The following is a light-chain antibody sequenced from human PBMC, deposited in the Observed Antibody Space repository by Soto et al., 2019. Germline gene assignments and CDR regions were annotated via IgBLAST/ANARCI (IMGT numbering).Light chain of an antibody. CDR1: QTISTY. CDR3: QQGYSTPLT. V-gene: IGKV1-39*01. J-gene: IGKJ3*01. CDR2: TAS. Sequence: DIQMTQSPPSLSASVGDIVTITCRASQTISTYLNWYQQKPGKAPELLIYTASSLQSGVPSRFSGSGSGTDFTLTISSLQPDDFATYFCQQGYSTPLTFGPGTKVDIK.